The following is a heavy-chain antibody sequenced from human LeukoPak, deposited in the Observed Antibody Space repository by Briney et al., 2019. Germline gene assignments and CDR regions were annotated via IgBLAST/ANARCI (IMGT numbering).Heavy chain of an antibody. CDR1: GFTFNTYS. CDR2: ISSSSAYI. V-gene: IGHV3-21*06. J-gene: IGHJ5*02. Sequence: GGSLRLSWAASGFTFNTYSMNWVRQAPGKGLEWVSAISSSSAYIYYAESVKGRFTISRDNAKNSVYLQMNSLRAEDTAVYYCARVHDYGLTNWFDPWGQGTLVTVSS. CDR3: ARVHDYGLTNWFDP. D-gene: IGHD4-17*01.